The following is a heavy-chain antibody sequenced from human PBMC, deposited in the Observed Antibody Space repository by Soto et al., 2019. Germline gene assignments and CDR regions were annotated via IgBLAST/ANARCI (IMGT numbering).Heavy chain of an antibody. V-gene: IGHV1-3*01. CDR1: GYTFTSYA. J-gene: IGHJ6*02. CDR2: INAGNGNT. Sequence: GALVKVSCKASGYTFTSYAMHWVRQAPGQRLEWMGWINAGNGNTKYSQKFQGRVTITRDTSASTAYMELSSLRSEDTAVYYCARDGSDTAMVKLFLQYYYYGMDVWGQGTTVTVSS. D-gene: IGHD5-18*01. CDR3: ARDGSDTAMVKLFLQYYYYGMDV.